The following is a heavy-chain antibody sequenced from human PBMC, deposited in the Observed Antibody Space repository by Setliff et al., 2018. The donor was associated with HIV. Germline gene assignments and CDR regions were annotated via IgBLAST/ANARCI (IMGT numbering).Heavy chain of an antibody. J-gene: IGHJ4*02. Sequence: SVKVSCKASGGTFSSYAISWVRQAPGQGLEWMGGIIPILGIANYAQKFQGRVTITADESTSTAYMELSSLRSEDTAVYYCSRDYSPTFYYYDSSGTFDYWGQGTLVTVSS. V-gene: IGHV1-69*10. D-gene: IGHD3-22*01. CDR3: SRDYSPTFYYYDSSGTFDY. CDR2: IIPILGIA. CDR1: GGTFSSYA.